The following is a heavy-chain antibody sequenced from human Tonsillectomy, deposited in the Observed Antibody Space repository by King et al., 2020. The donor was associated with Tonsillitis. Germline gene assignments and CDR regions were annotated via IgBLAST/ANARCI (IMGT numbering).Heavy chain of an antibody. CDR1: GFTFSSYA. D-gene: IGHD3-10*01. J-gene: IGHJ2*01. CDR3: AKSRGSRVYWFFDL. Sequence: EVQLLESGGGLVQPGGSLRLSCAASGFTFSSYAMSWVRQAPGKGLEWVSAISGSGGSTYYADSVKGRFTISRDNSKNTLYLEMNSLRAEDTAVFYCAKSRGSRVYWFFDLWGRGTLVTVSS. CDR2: ISGSGGST. V-gene: IGHV3-23*01.